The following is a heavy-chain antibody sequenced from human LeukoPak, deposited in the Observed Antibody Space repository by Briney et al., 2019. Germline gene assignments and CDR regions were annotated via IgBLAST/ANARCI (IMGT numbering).Heavy chain of an antibody. J-gene: IGHJ4*02. V-gene: IGHV3-30*04. CDR3: AKDTGLYGPDY. CDR1: GFIFSTYT. D-gene: IGHD2-8*01. Sequence: GRSLRLSCAASGFIFSTYTIYWVRQAPGKGLEWVAVISYDGSNKYYADSVKGRFTISRDNSKNTLYLQMNSLRAEDTAVYYCAKDTGLYGPDYWGQGTLVTVSS. CDR2: ISYDGSNK.